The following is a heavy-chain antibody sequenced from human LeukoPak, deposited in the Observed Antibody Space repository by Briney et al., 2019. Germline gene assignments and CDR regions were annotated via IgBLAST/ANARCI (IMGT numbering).Heavy chain of an antibody. CDR3: AKGDYYYDSSGYLFDY. CDR2: INSDGSST. Sequence: GGSLRLSCAASGFTFSSYWMHWVRQAPGKGLVWVSRINSDGSSTSYADSVRGRFTISRDNAKNTLYLQMNSLRAEDTAVYYCAKGDYYYDSSGYLFDYWGQGTLVTVSS. V-gene: IGHV3-74*01. CDR1: GFTFSSYW. J-gene: IGHJ4*02. D-gene: IGHD3-22*01.